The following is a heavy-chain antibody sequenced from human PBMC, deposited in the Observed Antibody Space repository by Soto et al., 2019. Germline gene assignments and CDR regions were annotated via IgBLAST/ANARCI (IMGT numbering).Heavy chain of an antibody. CDR3: AKLEVVPAAIQGYYFDY. Sequence: PGGSRRLSCASSGFTFSSYGMSVVRQAPGKGLEGVSAISGSGGSTYYADSVKGRFTISRDNSKDTLYLQMNSLRAEDTAVYYCAKLEVVPAAIQGYYFDYWGQGTLVTVS. CDR1: GFTFSSYG. V-gene: IGHV3-23*01. J-gene: IGHJ4*02. CDR2: ISGSGGST. D-gene: IGHD2-2*02.